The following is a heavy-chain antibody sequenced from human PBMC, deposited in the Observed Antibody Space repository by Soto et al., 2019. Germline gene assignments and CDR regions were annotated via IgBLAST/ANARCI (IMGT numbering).Heavy chain of an antibody. CDR1: GFTFSSYW. CDR2: IKQDGSEK. J-gene: IGHJ5*02. D-gene: IGHD2-15*01. Sequence: EVQLVESGGGLVQPGGSLRLSCAASGFTFSSYWMSWVRQAPGKGLEWVANIKQDGSEKYYVDSVKGRFTISRDNAKNSLYLQMNSLRAEDTAVDYCARDFAIVVVVAATPWFDPWGQGTLVTVSS. CDR3: ARDFAIVVVVAATPWFDP. V-gene: IGHV3-7*01.